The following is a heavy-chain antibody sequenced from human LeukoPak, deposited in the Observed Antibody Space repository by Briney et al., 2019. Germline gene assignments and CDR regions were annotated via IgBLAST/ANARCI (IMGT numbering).Heavy chain of an antibody. J-gene: IGHJ4*02. CDR3: AKDIGYSYGWGLDY. Sequence: PGGSLRLSCAASGFTFDDYAMHWVRQAPGKGLEWVSLISWDGGSTYYADSVKGRFTISRDNSKNSLYLQMNSLRAEDTALYYCAKDIGYSYGWGLDYWGQGTLVTVSS. CDR1: GFTFDDYA. V-gene: IGHV3-43D*03. CDR2: ISWDGGST. D-gene: IGHD5-18*01.